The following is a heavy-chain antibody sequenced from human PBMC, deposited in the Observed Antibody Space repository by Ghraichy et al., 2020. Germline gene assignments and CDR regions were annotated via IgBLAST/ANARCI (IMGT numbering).Heavy chain of an antibody. Sequence: SETLSLTCSVSGASIDSETAYWGWVRQPPGKGLEWIGSFYFSGKSYSATSLESRVTMSVETSKNLLSLKLTSVTAADTATYYCSRQGTGYELNAWYFGLWGPGITVTVS. CDR2: FYFSGKS. J-gene: IGHJ2*01. V-gene: IGHV4-39*02. CDR1: GASIDSETAY. D-gene: IGHD1-14*01. CDR3: SRQGTGYELNAWYFGL.